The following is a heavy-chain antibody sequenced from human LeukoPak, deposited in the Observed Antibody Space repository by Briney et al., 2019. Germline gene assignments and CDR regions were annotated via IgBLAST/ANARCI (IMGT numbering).Heavy chain of an antibody. D-gene: IGHD2-2*01. Sequence: ASVKVSCKASGYTFTGYYMHWVQQAPGQGLEWMGRINPNSGGTNYAQKFQGRVTMTRDTSISTAYMELSRLRSDDTAVYYCAREISDGYCSSTSCYGWAYWGQGTLVTVSS. J-gene: IGHJ4*02. CDR3: AREISDGYCSSTSCYGWAY. V-gene: IGHV1-2*06. CDR1: GYTFTGYY. CDR2: INPNSGGT.